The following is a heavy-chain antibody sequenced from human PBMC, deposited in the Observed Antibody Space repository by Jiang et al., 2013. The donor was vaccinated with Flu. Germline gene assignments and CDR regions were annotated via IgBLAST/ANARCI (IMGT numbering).Heavy chain of an antibody. J-gene: IGHJ5*02. CDR3: ARDGGYYDSSGYQQDWFDP. CDR2: INPNSGGT. V-gene: IGHV1-2*04. D-gene: IGHD3-22*01. Sequence: QLVESGAEVKKPGASVKVSCKASGYTFIGYYMHWVRQAPGQGLEWMGWINPNSGGTNYAQKFQGWVTMTRDTSISTAYMELSRLRSDDTAVYYCARDGGYYDSSGYQQDWFDPWGQGTLVTVSS. CDR1: GYTFIGYY.